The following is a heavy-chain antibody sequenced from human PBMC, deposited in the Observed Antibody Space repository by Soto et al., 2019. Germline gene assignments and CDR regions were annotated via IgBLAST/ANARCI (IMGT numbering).Heavy chain of an antibody. CDR2: IYPGDSDT. Sequence: GLEWIGMIYPGDSDTIYSPSFEGQVTMSVDKSISTAYLQWSSLKASDSATYYCARQGSNGAYVYCPMDVWGQGTTVTVSS. V-gene: IGHV5-51*01. CDR3: ARQGSNGAYVYCPMDV. J-gene: IGHJ6*02. D-gene: IGHD3-16*01.